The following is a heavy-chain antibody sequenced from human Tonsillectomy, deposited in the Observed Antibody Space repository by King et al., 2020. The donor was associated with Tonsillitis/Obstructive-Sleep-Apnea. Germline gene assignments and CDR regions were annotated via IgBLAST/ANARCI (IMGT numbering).Heavy chain of an antibody. V-gene: IGHV3-7*04. CDR3: ARVRITMVQGVIGHFDY. CDR1: GFTFISYW. J-gene: IGHJ4*02. Sequence: VQLVESGGGLVQPGGSLRLSCAASGFTFISYWMSWVRQAPGKGLEWVANIKQDGSEKYYVDSVKGRFTISRDNAKNSLYLQMNSLRAEDTAVYYCARVRITMVQGVIGHFDYWGQGTLVTVSS. D-gene: IGHD3-10*01. CDR2: IKQDGSEK.